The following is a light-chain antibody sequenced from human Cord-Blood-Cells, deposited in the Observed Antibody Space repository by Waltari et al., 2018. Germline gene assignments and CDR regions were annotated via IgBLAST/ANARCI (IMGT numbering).Light chain of an antibody. CDR1: QSLVYSDGNTN. CDR3: MHGTHWPWT. J-gene: IGKJ1*01. CDR2: KVS. Sequence: DVVMTQSPLYMPVTLGQPASISCRSSQSLVYSDGNTNLNWFQQRPGQSPRRLICKVSKQDSEVPERISDSESRSDFTLNISRVVAEYVRIYYCMHGTHWPWTFGQGTKVEIK. V-gene: IGKV2-30*01.